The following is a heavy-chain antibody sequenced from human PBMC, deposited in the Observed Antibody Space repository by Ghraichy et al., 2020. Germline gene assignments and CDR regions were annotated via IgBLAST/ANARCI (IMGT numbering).Heavy chain of an antibody. CDR1: GYTFTSYD. J-gene: IGHJ4*02. CDR3: ARGNPNHSSSSFWVDY. CDR2: MNPNSGNT. Sequence: ASVKVSCKASGYTFTSYDINWVRQATGQGLEWMGWMNPNSGNTGYAQKFQGRVTMTRNTSISTAYMELSSLRSEDTAVYYCARGNPNHSSSSFWVDYWGQGTLVTVSS. D-gene: IGHD6-6*01. V-gene: IGHV1-8*01.